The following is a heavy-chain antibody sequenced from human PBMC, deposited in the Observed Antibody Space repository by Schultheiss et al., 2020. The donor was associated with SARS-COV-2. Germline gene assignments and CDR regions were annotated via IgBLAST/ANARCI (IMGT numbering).Heavy chain of an antibody. CDR3: VKDSGIPTYQDGYNYGDY. CDR2: ISSSSSTI. D-gene: IGHD5-24*01. J-gene: IGHJ4*02. CDR1: GFTFSSYS. V-gene: IGHV3-48*02. Sequence: GESLKISCAASGFTFSSYSMNWVRQAPGKGLEWVSYISSSSSTIYYADSVKGRFTISRDNAKNSLYLQMNSLRDEDTAVYYCVKDSGIPTYQDGYNYGDYWGQGTLVTVSS.